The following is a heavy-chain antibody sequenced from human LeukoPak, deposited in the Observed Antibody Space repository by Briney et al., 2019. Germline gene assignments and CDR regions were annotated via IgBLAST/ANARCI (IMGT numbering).Heavy chain of an antibody. CDR1: GFTFDDYA. Sequence: GGSLRLSCAASGFTFDDYAMHWVRQAPGKGLEWVSLISWDGGSTYYADSVKGRFTISRDNSKNSLYLQMNSLRAEDTALYYSAKASRVGYYDSSGLDYWGQGTLVTVSS. J-gene: IGHJ4*02. CDR3: AKASRVGYYDSSGLDY. V-gene: IGHV3-43D*03. CDR2: ISWDGGST. D-gene: IGHD3-22*01.